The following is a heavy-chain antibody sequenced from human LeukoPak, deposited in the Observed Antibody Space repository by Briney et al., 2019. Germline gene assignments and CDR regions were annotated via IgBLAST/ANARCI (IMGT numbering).Heavy chain of an antibody. J-gene: IGHJ6*03. CDR1: GFAVSSNY. Sequence: PGGSLRLSCAASGFAVSSNYMTWVRQAPGKGLEWVSVIYSGGSTYYADSVKGRFTISRDNSKNTLYLQMNSLRAEDTAVYYCAKLFGGSWDYYYYYMDVWGKGTTVTISS. D-gene: IGHD2-15*01. CDR3: AKLFGGSWDYYYYYMDV. V-gene: IGHV3-53*01. CDR2: IYSGGST.